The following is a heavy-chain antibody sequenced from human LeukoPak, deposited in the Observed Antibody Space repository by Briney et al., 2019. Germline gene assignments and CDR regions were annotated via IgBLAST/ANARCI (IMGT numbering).Heavy chain of an antibody. V-gene: IGHV3-66*01. CDR1: GFTVSSNY. Sequence: PGGSLSLSCAASGFTVSSNYMSWVRQAPGKGLEWVSVIYSGGSTYYADSVKGRFTISRDNSKNTLYLQMNSLRAEDTAVYYCARSATAYYDFWSGYPAPFFDYWGQGTLVTVSS. D-gene: IGHD3-3*01. CDR3: ARSATAYYDFWSGYPAPFFDY. CDR2: IYSGGST. J-gene: IGHJ4*02.